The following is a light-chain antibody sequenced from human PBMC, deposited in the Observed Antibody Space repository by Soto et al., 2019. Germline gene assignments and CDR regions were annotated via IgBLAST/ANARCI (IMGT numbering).Light chain of an antibody. V-gene: IGKV3-11*01. CDR2: ESS. CDR1: QSVDNY. Sequence: EIVLTQFPATLSLSPGDRATLSCRASQSVDNYLDWYQQKPGQAPRLLIYESSNRATGIPARFSGSGSGTDFTLTISRLEPEDFAVYYCQQYNNWPPETFGQGTKVDI. J-gene: IGKJ1*01. CDR3: QQYNNWPPET.